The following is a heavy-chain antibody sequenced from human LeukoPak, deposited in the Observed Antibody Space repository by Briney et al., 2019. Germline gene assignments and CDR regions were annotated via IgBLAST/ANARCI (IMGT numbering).Heavy chain of an antibody. CDR3: AKGSRDSSGWYRDY. CDR2: ISSSGST. J-gene: IGHJ4*02. CDR1: GFTFSDYY. V-gene: IGHV3-11*05. D-gene: IGHD6-19*01. Sequence: GGSLRLSCAASGFTFSDYYMSWIRQAPGKGLEWVSYISSSGSTNYADSVKGRFTISRDNSKNTLYLQTNSLRTEDTAVYYCAKGSRDSSGWYRDYWGQGTLVTVSS.